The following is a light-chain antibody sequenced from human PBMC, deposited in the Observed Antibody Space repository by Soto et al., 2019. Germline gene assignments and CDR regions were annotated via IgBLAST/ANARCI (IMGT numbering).Light chain of an antibody. CDR1: SSDVGSYNR. J-gene: IGLJ1*01. Sequence: QCVLTQPPSVSGAAGEGVAISCTGTSSDVGSYNRVSWYQQPPGTAPKVMIYEVSNRPSGVPDRFSGSKSGNTASLTISGLQAEDEADYYCSSYTSSSTYVFGTGTKVNVL. CDR2: EVS. CDR3: SSYTSSSTYV. V-gene: IGLV2-18*02.